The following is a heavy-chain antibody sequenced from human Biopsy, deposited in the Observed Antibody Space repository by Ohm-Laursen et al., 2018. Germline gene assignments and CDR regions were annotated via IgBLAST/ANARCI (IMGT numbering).Heavy chain of an antibody. CDR1: GFTFDDYA. D-gene: IGHD2-21*02. CDR2: ISWNSDDI. Sequence: SLRLSCTASGFTFDDYAMHWVRQVPGKGLEWVSGISWNSDDIGYADSVKGRFSIFRDNAKHSLYLQMNSLRAEDTALYYCTKDLGQVTAAIGYWGQGTLVTVSS. J-gene: IGHJ4*02. V-gene: IGHV3-9*01. CDR3: TKDLGQVTAAIGY.